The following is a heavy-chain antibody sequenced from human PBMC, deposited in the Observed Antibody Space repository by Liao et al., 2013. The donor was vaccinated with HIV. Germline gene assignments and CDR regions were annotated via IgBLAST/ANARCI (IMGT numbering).Heavy chain of an antibody. D-gene: IGHD1-7*01. Sequence: QVLLQESGPGLVAPSQTLSLTCTVSGGSISSGSYYWTWIRQPAGKGLEWIGRIYTSGSTNYNPSLKSRVTVSVDASKNQFSLKLNSVTAADTAVYYCARDREDWNYGHYYYYMDVWGKGTTVTVSS. CDR1: GGSISSGSYY. J-gene: IGHJ6*03. V-gene: IGHV4-61*02. CDR3: ARDREDWNYGHYYYYMDV. CDR2: IYTSGST.